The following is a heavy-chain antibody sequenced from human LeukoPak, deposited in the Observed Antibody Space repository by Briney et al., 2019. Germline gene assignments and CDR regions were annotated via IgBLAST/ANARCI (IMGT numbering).Heavy chain of an antibody. V-gene: IGHV1-69*04. D-gene: IGHD1-7*01. CDR3: ARNGQGGITGTTQHYYYYGMDV. J-gene: IGHJ6*02. Sequence: SVKVSCKASGGTFSSYAISWVRQAPGQGLAWMGRIIPILGIANYAQKFQGRVTITADKSTSTAYMELSSLRSEDTAVYYCARNGQGGITGTTQHYYYYGMDVWGQGTTVTVSS. CDR2: IIPILGIA. CDR1: GGTFSSYA.